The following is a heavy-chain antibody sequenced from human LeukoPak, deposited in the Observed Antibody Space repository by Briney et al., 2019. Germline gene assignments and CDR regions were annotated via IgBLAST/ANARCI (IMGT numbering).Heavy chain of an antibody. J-gene: IGHJ6*03. CDR3: AKTGMVRGVPDYYYYYMDV. CDR1: GFTFSSYG. D-gene: IGHD3-10*01. V-gene: IGHV3-23*01. Sequence: PGGSLRLSCAASGFTFSSYGMSWVRQAPGKGLEWVSAISGSGGSTYYADSVKGRFTISRDNSKNTLYLQMNSLRAEDTAVYYCAKTGMVRGVPDYYYYYMDVWGKGTTVTISS. CDR2: ISGSGGST.